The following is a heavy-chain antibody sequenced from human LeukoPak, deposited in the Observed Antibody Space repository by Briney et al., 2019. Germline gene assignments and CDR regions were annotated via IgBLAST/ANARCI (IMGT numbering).Heavy chain of an antibody. CDR1: GFTFSSYG. CDR2: ILEDGSNK. Sequence: GGCLRLSCAASGFTFSSYGMHWVRQAPGKGLEWVAVILEDGSNKYCADSVKGRFTISRDNSKNTLYLQMNSLRAEDTAVYYCARDGYSSSWYLSGMDVWGQGTTVTVSS. J-gene: IGHJ6*02. D-gene: IGHD6-13*01. CDR3: ARDGYSSSWYLSGMDV. V-gene: IGHV3-33*01.